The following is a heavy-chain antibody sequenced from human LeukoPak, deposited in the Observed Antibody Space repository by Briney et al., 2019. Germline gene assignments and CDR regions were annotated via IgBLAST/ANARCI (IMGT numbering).Heavy chain of an antibody. CDR1: GFTFSSYG. D-gene: IGHD2-2*01. J-gene: IGHJ4*02. V-gene: IGHV3-30*02. CDR2: IRYDGSNK. Sequence: GGSLRLSCAASGFTFSSYGMHWVRQAPGKGLEWVAFIRYDGSNKYYADSVKGRFTISRDNAKNSLYLQMNSLRAEDTAVYYCAREVRDIVVVPAIDYWGQGTLVTVSS. CDR3: AREVRDIVVVPAIDY.